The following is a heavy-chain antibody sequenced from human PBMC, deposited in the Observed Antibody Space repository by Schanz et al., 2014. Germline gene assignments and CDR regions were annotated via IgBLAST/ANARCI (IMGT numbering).Heavy chain of an antibody. CDR2: ISGSGGST. Sequence: EVQLLESGGGLVQPGGSLRLSCAASGFTFSSYAMTWVRQIPGKGLEWVSAISGSGGSTYYADSVKGRFTISRDNSKNTLYLQMNSLRAEDTAVYFCAKDLGVDCGDGCFNWYFDLWGRCTLVTVSS. J-gene: IGHJ2*01. CDR3: AKDLGVDCGDGCFNWYFDL. CDR1: GFTFSSYA. V-gene: IGHV3-23*01. D-gene: IGHD2-21*02.